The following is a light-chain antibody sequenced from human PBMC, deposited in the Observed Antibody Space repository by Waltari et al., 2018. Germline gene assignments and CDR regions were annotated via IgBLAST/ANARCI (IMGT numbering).Light chain of an antibody. J-gene: IGLJ3*02. V-gene: IGLV1-44*01. Sequence: QSVVTQPPSVSGTPGQRVTLSCSGSIPNIGSHFVTWYQHVPGTAPKLLIYRDSQRPSGVPDRFSGSKSGTSASLAISGLLSEDEADYYCAPWDGRLNGWVFGGGTKLTVL. CDR1: IPNIGSHF. CDR2: RDS. CDR3: APWDGRLNGWV.